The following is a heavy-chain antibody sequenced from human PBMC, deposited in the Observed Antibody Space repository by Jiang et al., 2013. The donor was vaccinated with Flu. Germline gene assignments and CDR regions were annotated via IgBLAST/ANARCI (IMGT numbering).Heavy chain of an antibody. CDR1: GFTFSSYA. CDR3: AKETSVLLWFGELSGIDY. V-gene: IGHV3-23*01. D-gene: IGHD3-10*01. CDR2: ISGSGGST. Sequence: EVQLLESGGGLVQPGGSLRLSCAASGFTFSSYAMSWVRQAPGKGLEWVSAISGSGGSTYYADSVKGRFTISRDNSKNTLYLQMNSLRAEDTAVYYCAKETSVLLWFGELSGIDYWGQGTLVTVSS. J-gene: IGHJ4*02.